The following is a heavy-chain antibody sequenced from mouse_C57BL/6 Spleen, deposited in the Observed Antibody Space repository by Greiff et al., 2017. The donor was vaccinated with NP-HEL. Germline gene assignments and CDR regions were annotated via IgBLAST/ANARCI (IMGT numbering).Heavy chain of an antibody. D-gene: IGHD3-2*02. CDR2: IYPGDGDT. J-gene: IGHJ4*01. Sequence: QVQLQQSGPELVKPGASVKISCKASGYAFSSSWMNWVKQRPGKGLEWIGRIYPGDGDTNYNGKFKGKATLTADKSSSTAYMQLSSLTSEDSAVYFCARGDSSCYYAMDYWGQGTSVTVSS. CDR3: ARGDSSCYYAMDY. CDR1: GYAFSSSW. V-gene: IGHV1-82*01.